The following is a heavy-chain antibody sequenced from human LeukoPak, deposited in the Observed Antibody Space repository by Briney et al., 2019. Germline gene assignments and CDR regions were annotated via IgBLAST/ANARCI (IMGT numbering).Heavy chain of an antibody. Sequence: GGSLRLSCAASGFTFSSYDMTWVRPAPGRGLEWVSSIRPSGDNTYYGDSVKGRFTMSRDNSKNTVYLQMNNMRVDDTAVYYCAHVAGWHWFDPWGQGTLVTVSS. J-gene: IGHJ5*02. V-gene: IGHV3-23*01. CDR1: GFTFSSYD. CDR2: IRPSGDNT. D-gene: IGHD6-19*01. CDR3: AHVAGWHWFDP.